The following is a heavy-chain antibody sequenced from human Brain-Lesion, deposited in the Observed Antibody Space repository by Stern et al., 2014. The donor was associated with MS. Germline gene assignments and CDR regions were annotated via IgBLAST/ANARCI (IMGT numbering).Heavy chain of an antibody. CDR1: GFTFDDYA. CDR2: VSWNSGTI. V-gene: IGHV3-9*01. CDR3: AREKTGSSAYVAY. Sequence: EVQLVESGGDLVQPGRSLILSCAAFGFTFDDYAMHWVRQAPGKGLEWVAGVSWNSGTIGYADSVKGRFTTSRDNAYSSLYLQMNSLRPEDTALYYCAREKTGSSAYVAYWGQGTLVTVSS. J-gene: IGHJ4*02. D-gene: IGHD1-14*01.